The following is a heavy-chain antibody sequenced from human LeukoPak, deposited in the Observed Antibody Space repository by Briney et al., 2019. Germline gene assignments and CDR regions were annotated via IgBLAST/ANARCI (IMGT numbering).Heavy chain of an antibody. CDR2: IWYDGSNK. CDR1: GFTFSSYG. J-gene: IGHJ4*02. D-gene: IGHD3-22*01. CDR3: AKAGYDSSGYYSDY. Sequence: QPGRSLRLSCAASGFTFSSYGMHWVRQAPGKGLEWVAVIWYDGSNKYYADSVKGRFTISRDNSKNTLYLQMNSLRAEDTAVCYCAKAGYDSSGYYSDYWGQGTLVTVSS. V-gene: IGHV3-33*06.